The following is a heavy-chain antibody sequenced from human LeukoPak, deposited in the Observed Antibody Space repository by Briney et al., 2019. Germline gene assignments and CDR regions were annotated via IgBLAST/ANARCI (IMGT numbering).Heavy chain of an antibody. D-gene: IGHD2-2*01. CDR3: ARDRCTSTSCRSRDY. J-gene: IGHJ4*02. CDR2: IYTSGST. V-gene: IGHV4-4*07. CDR1: GGSISSYY. Sequence: PSETLSLTCTVSGGSISSYYWSWIRQPAGKGLEWNGRIYTSGSTNYNPSLKSRVTMSVDTSKNQFSLKLSSVTAADTAVCYCARDRCTSTSCRSRDYWGQGTLVTVSS.